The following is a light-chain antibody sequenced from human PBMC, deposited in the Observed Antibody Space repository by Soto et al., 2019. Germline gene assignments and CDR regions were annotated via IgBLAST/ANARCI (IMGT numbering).Light chain of an antibody. CDR3: QHYSDLPPT. J-gene: IGKJ3*01. V-gene: IGKV1-33*01. CDR1: QDIRKY. CDR2: DAS. Sequence: DIQMPQSPSSLSASVGDRVTITCQASQDIRKYLNWYQQKPGIAPKLLIYDASNLEVGVPSRFSGSGSGTDFTFTINSLQPEDIATYYCQHYSDLPPTFGPGTKVDIK.